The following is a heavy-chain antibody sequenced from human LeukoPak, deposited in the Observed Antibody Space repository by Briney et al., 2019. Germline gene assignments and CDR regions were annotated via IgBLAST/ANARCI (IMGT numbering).Heavy chain of an antibody. D-gene: IGHD6-19*01. Sequence: GSLRLSCSASGFTFSDYYMSWIRQPPGKGLEWIASGDYSGGKYYNPSLENRVAISTDMSKSQISLKLTSVTGADTAVYYCAGERGEENSSGWYKTNFFDNWGQGIRVTVSS. J-gene: IGHJ4*02. CDR2: GDYSGGK. CDR3: AGERGEENSSGWYKTNFFDN. CDR1: GFTFSDYY. V-gene: IGHV4-59*12.